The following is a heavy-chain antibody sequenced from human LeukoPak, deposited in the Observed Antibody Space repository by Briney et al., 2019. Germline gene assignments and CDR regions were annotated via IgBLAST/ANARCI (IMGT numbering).Heavy chain of an antibody. D-gene: IGHD3-9*01. V-gene: IGHV3-23*01. CDR1: GFTFSSYA. J-gene: IGHJ4*02. Sequence: PGGSLRLSCAASGFTFSSYAMSWVRQAPGKGLEWVSGISGGGGSTYYADSVKGRFTISRDNFKNTLYLQMNSLRVEDTAVYYCAKDRAAFFDWLFYRWGQGTLVTVSS. CDR2: ISGGGGST. CDR3: AKDRAAFFDWLFYR.